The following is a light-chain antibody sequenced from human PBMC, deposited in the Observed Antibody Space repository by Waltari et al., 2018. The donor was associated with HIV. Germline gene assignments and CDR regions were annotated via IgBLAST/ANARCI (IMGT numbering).Light chain of an antibody. CDR1: GNDVGFSTR. J-gene: IGLJ1*01. CDR2: EGN. Sequence: QSALTQPASLSESPGQSITISCTGTGNDVGFSTRVSWYQHYPGKAPKRRCDEGNRRSSGCSSRFSASKSDNTASLTISDLRSVDEAEYYCCSRSTSGSYVFGAGTKVTV. CDR3: CSRSTSGSYV. V-gene: IGLV2-23*01.